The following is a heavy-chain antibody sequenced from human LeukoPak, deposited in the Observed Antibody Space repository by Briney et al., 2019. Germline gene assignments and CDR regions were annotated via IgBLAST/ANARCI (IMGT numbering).Heavy chain of an antibody. J-gene: IGHJ5*02. CDR2: IYNSGDT. Sequence: PSETLTLTCTVSGGSISSRSSYWGRIPQPPGKGLVWIGNIYNSGDTYYNPSLKRRVSMSVDTSKNQLSLKLISVTAADTAMYYCARGYTNGVNQEVWLDPWGQGTLVTVSS. D-gene: IGHD2-8*01. CDR3: ARGYTNGVNQEVWLDP. V-gene: IGHV4-39*07. CDR1: GGSISSRSSY.